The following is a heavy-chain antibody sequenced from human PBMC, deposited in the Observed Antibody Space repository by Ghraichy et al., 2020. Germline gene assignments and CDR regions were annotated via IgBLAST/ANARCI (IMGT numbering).Heavy chain of an antibody. V-gene: IGHV3-15*01. CDR3: TTDAHDYGDYGVAFDI. D-gene: IGHD4-17*01. CDR2: IKSKTDGGTT. J-gene: IGHJ3*02. CDR1: GFTFSNAW. Sequence: GESLRLSCAASGFTFSNAWMSWVRQAPGKGLEWVGRIKSKTDGGTTDYAAPVKGRFTISRDDSKNTLYLQMNSLKTEDTAVYYCTTDAHDYGDYGVAFDIWGQGTMVTVSS.